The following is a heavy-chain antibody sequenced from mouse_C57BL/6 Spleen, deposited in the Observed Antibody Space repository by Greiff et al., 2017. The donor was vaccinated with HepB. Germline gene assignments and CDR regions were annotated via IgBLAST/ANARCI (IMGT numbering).Heavy chain of an antibody. CDR3: ARDTTVVARYFDV. CDR2: IDPSDSET. Sequence: VQLQQPGAELVRPGSSVKLSCKASGYTFTSYWMHWVKQRPIQGLEWIGNIDPSDSETHYNQKFKDKAILTVDKSSSTAYMQLSSLTSEDSAVYYCARDTTVVARYFDVWGTGTTVTVSS. V-gene: IGHV1-52*01. D-gene: IGHD1-1*01. J-gene: IGHJ1*03. CDR1: GYTFTSYW.